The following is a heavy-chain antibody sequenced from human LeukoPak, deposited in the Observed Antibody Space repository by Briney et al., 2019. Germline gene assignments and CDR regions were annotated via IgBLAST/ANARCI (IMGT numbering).Heavy chain of an antibody. CDR3: ARIYGSGSYSSHYYYGMDV. CDR1: GYTFTGYY. CDR2: INPNSGGT. D-gene: IGHD3-10*01. J-gene: IGHJ6*02. Sequence: GASVKVSCKASGYTFTGYYMHWVRQAPGQGLEWMGWINPNSGGTNYAQKFQGRVTMTRDTSISTAYMELSRLRSDDTAVYYYARIYGSGSYSSHYYYGMDVWGQGTTVTVSS. V-gene: IGHV1-2*02.